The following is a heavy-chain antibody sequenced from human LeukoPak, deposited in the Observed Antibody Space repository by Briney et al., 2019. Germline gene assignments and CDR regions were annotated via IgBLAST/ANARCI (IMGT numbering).Heavy chain of an antibody. CDR1: GGTFSSYA. CDR3: ARAERYCSGGSCLPDDAFDI. J-gene: IGHJ3*02. Sequence: SVKVSCKASGGTFSSYAISWVRQAPGQGLEWMGGIIPIFGTANYAQKFQGRVTITADESTSTAYMELSSLRSEDTAVYYCARAERYCSGGSCLPDDAFDIWGQGTTVTVSS. V-gene: IGHV1-69*13. D-gene: IGHD2-15*01. CDR2: IIPIFGTA.